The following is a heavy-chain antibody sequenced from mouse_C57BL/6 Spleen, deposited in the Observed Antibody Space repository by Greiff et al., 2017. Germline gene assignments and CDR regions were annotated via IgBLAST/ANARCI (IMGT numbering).Heavy chain of an antibody. CDR1: GFTFSDYY. Sequence: EVMLVESEGGLVQPGSSMKLSCTASGFTFSDYYMAWVRQVPEKGLEWVANINYDGSSTYYLDSLKSRFIISRDNAKNILYLQMSSLKSEDTATYYCARDWDGNYGGGLAYWGQGTLVTVSA. D-gene: IGHD2-1*01. J-gene: IGHJ3*01. V-gene: IGHV5-16*01. CDR2: INYDGSST. CDR3: ARDWDGNYGGGLAY.